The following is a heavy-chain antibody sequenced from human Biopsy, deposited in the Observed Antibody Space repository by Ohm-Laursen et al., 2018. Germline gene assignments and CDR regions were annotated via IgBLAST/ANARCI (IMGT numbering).Heavy chain of an antibody. J-gene: IGHJ6*02. CDR3: ARGMRYCTNAVCYKSGSGSYYRYYYGMDV. V-gene: IGHV4-4*07. CDR2: IYPGGST. CDR1: GGDINNYY. D-gene: IGHD2-8*01. Sequence: SDTLSLTCTVSGGDINNYYWSWIRQPAGKGLEWIGRIYPGGSTNYNPSLKSRVTISVDTSKNQFSLKLSSVTAADTAVYYCARGMRYCTNAVCYKSGSGSYYRYYYGMDVWGQGTTVTVSS.